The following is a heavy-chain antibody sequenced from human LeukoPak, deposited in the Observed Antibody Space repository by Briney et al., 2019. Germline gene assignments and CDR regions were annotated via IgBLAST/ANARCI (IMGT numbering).Heavy chain of an antibody. CDR2: ISPNGGRT. CDR1: GFTFSTDA. D-gene: IGHD1-14*01. Sequence: GGSLRLSCAASGFTFSTDAMTWVRQGPGKGLQWVSSISPNGGRTYYADSVKGRFTISRDNSKNRLYLQKYTLRAEDTAVYFCAKASTVLKPIDYWGQGTLVTVSS. CDR3: AKASTVLKPIDY. V-gene: IGHV3-23*01. J-gene: IGHJ4*02.